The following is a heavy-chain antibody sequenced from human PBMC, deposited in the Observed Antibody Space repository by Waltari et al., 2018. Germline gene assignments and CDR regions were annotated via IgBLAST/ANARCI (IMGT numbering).Heavy chain of an antibody. CDR1: GVSISSYY. V-gene: IGHV4-59*01. CDR2: SYVSGGT. Sequence: QVQLQESGPGLVKPSETLSLTCPVPGVSISSYYWSWIRQPPGQGLEWIGYSYVSGGTNYNPSLKSRVTISVDTSKNQFSLKLSSVTAADTAVYYCAREGESDWFDPWGQGTLVTVSS. D-gene: IGHD3-16*01. J-gene: IGHJ5*02. CDR3: AREGESDWFDP.